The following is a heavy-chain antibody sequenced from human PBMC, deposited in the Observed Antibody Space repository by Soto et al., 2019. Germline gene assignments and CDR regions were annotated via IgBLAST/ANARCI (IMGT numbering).Heavy chain of an antibody. D-gene: IGHD6-19*01. CDR1: GFTLNTYS. J-gene: IGHJ6*02. CDR3: ARNLTVADPEAYYGMDV. CDR2: VSFDGVNK. Sequence: QPGGSLRLSCSVSGFTLNTYSMHWVRQAPGKGLEWVAVVSFDGVNKHYRDSVKGRFTISRDNSKNTLYLQMNSLRAEDTAVYYCARNLTVADPEAYYGMDVWGQGTTVTVSS. V-gene: IGHV3-30-3*01.